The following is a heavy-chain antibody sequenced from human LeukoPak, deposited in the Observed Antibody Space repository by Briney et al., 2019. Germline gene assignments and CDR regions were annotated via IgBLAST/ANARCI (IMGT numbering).Heavy chain of an antibody. D-gene: IGHD6-13*01. V-gene: IGHV4-59*01. Sequence: SEALSLTCTVSGGSISSYYWSWIRQPPGKGLEGIGYIYYSGSTNYNPSLRSRVTISVDTSKNQFSLKLSSVTAADTAVYYCARMASSSWYLYYFDYWGQGTLVTVSS. CDR3: ARMASSSWYLYYFDY. J-gene: IGHJ4*02. CDR1: GGSISSYY. CDR2: IYYSGST.